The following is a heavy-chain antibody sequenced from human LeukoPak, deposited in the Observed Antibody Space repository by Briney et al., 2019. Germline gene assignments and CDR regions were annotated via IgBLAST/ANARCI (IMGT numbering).Heavy chain of an antibody. D-gene: IGHD3-22*01. CDR3: ARGVYDSRGYYQY. CDR1: GFTFSNYE. CDR2: ISSSGSIT. J-gene: IGHJ4*02. Sequence: GGSLRLSCAVSGFTFSNYEMNWVRQAPGKGLEWVSYISSSGSITYYVDSVKGRFTISRDNAKNSLYLQMDSLRAEDTAVYYCARGVYDSRGYYQYWGQGTLVTVSS. V-gene: IGHV3-48*03.